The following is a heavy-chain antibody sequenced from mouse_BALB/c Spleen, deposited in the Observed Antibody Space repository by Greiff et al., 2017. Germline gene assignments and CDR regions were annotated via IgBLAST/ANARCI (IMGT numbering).Heavy chain of an antibody. CDR1: GFNIKDYY. V-gene: IGHV14-4*02. Sequence: EVQLQQSGAELVRSGASVKLSCTASGFNIKDYYMHWVKQRPEQGLEWIGWIDPENGDTEYAPKFQGKATMTADTSSNTAYLQLSSLTSEDTAVYYCARGYDGSAWFAYWGQGTLVTVSA. J-gene: IGHJ3*01. D-gene: IGHD2-3*01. CDR2: IDPENGDT. CDR3: ARGYDGSAWFAY.